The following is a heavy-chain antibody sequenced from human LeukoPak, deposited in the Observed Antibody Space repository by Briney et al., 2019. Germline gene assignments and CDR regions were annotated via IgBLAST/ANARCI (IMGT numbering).Heavy chain of an antibody. CDR3: AKGGGPHCSSTSWH. D-gene: IGHD2-2*01. V-gene: IGHV1-24*01. CDR2: FDPEDGET. Sequence: ASVKVSCKVSGYTLTELSMHWVRQAPGKGLEWMGGFDPEDGETIYAQKFQGRVTMTEDTSTDTAYMELSSLRSEDTAVYYCAKGGGPHCSSTSWHWGQGTLVTVSS. J-gene: IGHJ4*02. CDR1: GYTLTELS.